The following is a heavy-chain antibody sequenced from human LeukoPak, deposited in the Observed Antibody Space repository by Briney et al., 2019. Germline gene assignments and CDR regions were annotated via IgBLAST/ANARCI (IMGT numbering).Heavy chain of an antibody. Sequence: GGSLRLSCAASGFTFSSYGMHWVRQAPGKGLEWVAVISYDGSNKYYADSVKGRFTISRDNSKNTLYLQMNSLRAEDTAVYYCAKEIADYDILTGYYNYYGMDVWGQGTTVTVSS. CDR2: ISYDGSNK. J-gene: IGHJ6*02. CDR1: GFTFSSYG. D-gene: IGHD3-9*01. CDR3: AKEIADYDILTGYYNYYGMDV. V-gene: IGHV3-30*18.